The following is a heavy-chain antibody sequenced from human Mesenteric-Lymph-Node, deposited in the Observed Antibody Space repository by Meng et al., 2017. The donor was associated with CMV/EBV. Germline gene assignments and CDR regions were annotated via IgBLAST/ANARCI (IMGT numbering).Heavy chain of an antibody. Sequence: SETLSLTCAVYGGSFSGYYWSWIRQPPEKGLEWIGEINHSGSTNYNPSLKSRVTISVDTSKNQFSLKLSSVTAADTAVYYCARNGIAVTIDYWGQGTLVTVSS. CDR3: ARNGIAVTIDY. V-gene: IGHV4-34*01. D-gene: IGHD6-19*01. CDR2: INHSGST. CDR1: GGSFSGYY. J-gene: IGHJ4*02.